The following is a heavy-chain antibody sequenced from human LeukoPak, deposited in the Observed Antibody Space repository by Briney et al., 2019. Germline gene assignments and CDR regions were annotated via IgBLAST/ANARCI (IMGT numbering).Heavy chain of an antibody. J-gene: IGHJ4*02. V-gene: IGHV1-18*04. CDR2: ISAYNGKT. CDR1: GYTFTSHG. CDR3: VRRGLDY. Sequence: ASVKVSCKASGYTFTSHGISWVRQAPGQGLEWMGWISAYNGKTDYAQKPQGRVTMTTDTSTTTAYMELRSLRSDDAAVYYCVRRGLDYWGQGTLVTVSS.